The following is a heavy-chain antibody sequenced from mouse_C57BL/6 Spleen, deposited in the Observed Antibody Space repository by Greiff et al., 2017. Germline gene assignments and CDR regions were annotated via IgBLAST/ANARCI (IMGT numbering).Heavy chain of an antibody. CDR3: AREGDSMITGWFAY. CDR2: ISGGGGNT. J-gene: IGHJ3*01. Sequence: EVMLVESGGGLVKPGGSLKLSCAASGFTFSSYTMSWVRQTPEKRLEWVATISGGGGNTYYPDSVKGRFTISRDNAKNTLYLQMSSLRSEDTALYYGAREGDSMITGWFAYWGQGTLVTVSA. CDR1: GFTFSSYT. D-gene: IGHD2-4*01. V-gene: IGHV5-9*01.